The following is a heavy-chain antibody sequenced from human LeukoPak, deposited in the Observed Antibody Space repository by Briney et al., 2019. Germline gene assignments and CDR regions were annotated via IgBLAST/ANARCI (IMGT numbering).Heavy chain of an antibody. CDR1: GFTFSSYW. D-gene: IGHD3-10*01. V-gene: IGHV3-7*01. CDR2: IKQDGSEK. J-gene: IGHJ3*02. Sequence: PEGSLRLSCAASGFTFSSYWMSWVRQAPGKGLEWVANIKQDGSEKYYVDSVKGRFTISRDNAKNSLYLQMNSLRAEDTAVYYCAGSYYLRLWGIWGQGTMVTVSS. CDR3: AGSYYLRLWGI.